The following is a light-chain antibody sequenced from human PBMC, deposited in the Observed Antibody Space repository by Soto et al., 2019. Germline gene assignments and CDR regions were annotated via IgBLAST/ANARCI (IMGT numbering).Light chain of an antibody. Sequence: QSALTQPASVSGTPGQSITISCTGSNSDVGIYDFVSWYQHHPGRAPKLIVSEVSHRPSGVSNRFSGSKSGNTASLTISGVQSEDEADYYCISYTIGDGRYVFGTGTKLTVL. V-gene: IGLV2-14*01. J-gene: IGLJ1*01. CDR2: EVS. CDR1: NSDVGIYDF. CDR3: ISYTIGDGRYV.